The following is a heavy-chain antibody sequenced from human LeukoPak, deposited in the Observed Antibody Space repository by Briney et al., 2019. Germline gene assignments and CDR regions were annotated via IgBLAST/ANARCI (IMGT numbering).Heavy chain of an antibody. CDR1: GGSISSYY. CDR2: IYYSGST. V-gene: IGHV4-59*01. J-gene: IGHJ6*03. CDR3: ARRNTDIWGTYYYYYYMDV. D-gene: IGHD7-27*01. Sequence: PSETLSLTCTVSGGSISSYYWSWIRQPPGKGLEWIGYIYYSGSTNYNPSLKSRVTISVDTSKNQFSLKPSSVTAADTAVYYCARRNTDIWGTYYYYYYMDVWGKGTTVTVSS.